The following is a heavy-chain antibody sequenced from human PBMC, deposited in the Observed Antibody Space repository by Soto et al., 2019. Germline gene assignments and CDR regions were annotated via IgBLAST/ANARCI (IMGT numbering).Heavy chain of an antibody. CDR1: GFTFSTYT. J-gene: IGHJ4*02. CDR3: ARESEDLTSNFDY. V-gene: IGHV3-64D*06. Sequence: GGSLRLSCPASGFTFSTYTMHWVRQAPGKGLEYVSSIISNGGKTYYADSVKGRFSISRDNSKNTVYLQMSSLRAEDTAVYYCARESEDLTSNFDYWGQGTLVT. CDR2: IISNGGKT.